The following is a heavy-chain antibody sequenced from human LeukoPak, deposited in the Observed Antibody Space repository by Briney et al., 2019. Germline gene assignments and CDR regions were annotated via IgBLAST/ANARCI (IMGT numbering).Heavy chain of an antibody. CDR3: ASYSSSWPYYFDY. D-gene: IGHD6-13*01. J-gene: IGHJ4*02. CDR2: IYYSGST. Sequence: SQTLSLTCAVSGGSISSGGYYWSWIRQPPGKGLEWIGYIYYSGSTNYNPSLKSRVTISLDTSKNQFSLKLSSVTAADTAVYYCASYSSSWPYYFDYWGQGTLVTISS. V-gene: IGHV4-61*08. CDR1: GGSISSGGYY.